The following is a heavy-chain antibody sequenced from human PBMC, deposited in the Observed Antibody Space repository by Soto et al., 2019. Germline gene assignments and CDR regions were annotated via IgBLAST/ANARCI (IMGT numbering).Heavy chain of an antibody. CDR1: GGSISSGGYY. CDR3: AREVRILWFGELDGMDV. CDR2: IYYSGST. D-gene: IGHD3-10*01. V-gene: IGHV4-31*03. Sequence: QVQLQESGPGLVKPSQTLSLTCTVSGGSISSGGYYWTWIRQHPGKGLEWIGYIYYSGSTYYNPSLKSRVTISVDTSKNQFSLKLSSVTAADTAVYYCAREVRILWFGELDGMDVWGQGITVTVSS. J-gene: IGHJ6*02.